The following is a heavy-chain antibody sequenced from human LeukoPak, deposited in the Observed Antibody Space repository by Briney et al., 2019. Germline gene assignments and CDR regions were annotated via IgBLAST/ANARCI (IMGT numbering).Heavy chain of an antibody. CDR1: GFTFNSYG. V-gene: IGHV3-30*02. Sequence: GGSLRLSCAASGFTFNSYGMHWVRQAQGKGLGWVAFIRYDGSEKYYADSVKGRLTISRDNSKNTLYLQLSSPRAEDTAVYYCAKGSYYCSSSSCPQYYCYMDVWGKGTTVTVSS. CDR3: AKGSYYCSSSSCPQYYCYMDV. CDR2: IRYDGSEK. J-gene: IGHJ6*03. D-gene: IGHD2-2*01.